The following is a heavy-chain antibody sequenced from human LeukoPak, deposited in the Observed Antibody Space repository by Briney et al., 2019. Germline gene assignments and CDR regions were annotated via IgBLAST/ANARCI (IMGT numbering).Heavy chain of an antibody. J-gene: IGHJ4*02. Sequence: GGSLRLSCAASGFTFDDYAMHWVRQAPGKGLEWVSLISWDGGSTYYADSVKGRFTISRDNSKNSLYLQMNSLRAEDTALYYCAKERYSSSWYFDYWGQGTLVTVSS. CDR3: AKERYSSSWYFDY. CDR2: ISWDGGST. D-gene: IGHD6-13*01. V-gene: IGHV3-43D*03. CDR1: GFTFDDYA.